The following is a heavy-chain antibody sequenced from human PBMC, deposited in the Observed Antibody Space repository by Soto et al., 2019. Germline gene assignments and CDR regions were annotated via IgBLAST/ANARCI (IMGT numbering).Heavy chain of an antibody. Sequence: QVQLQQWGAGLLKPSETLSLTCAVYGGSFSGYYWSWIRQPPGKGLEWIGEINHSRSTNYNPSLKSRVTISVDTSKNQFPLKLSSVTAADTAVYYCASPSYSSSWYYFDYWGQGTLVTVSS. V-gene: IGHV4-34*01. D-gene: IGHD6-13*01. J-gene: IGHJ4*02. CDR2: INHSRST. CDR3: ASPSYSSSWYYFDY. CDR1: GGSFSGYY.